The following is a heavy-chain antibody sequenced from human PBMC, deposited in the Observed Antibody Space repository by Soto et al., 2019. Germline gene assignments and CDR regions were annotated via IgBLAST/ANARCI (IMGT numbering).Heavy chain of an antibody. J-gene: IGHJ4*02. CDR1: GYTFTSYY. V-gene: IGHV1-46*01. D-gene: IGHD6-6*01. CDR3: ARGNSRAFPRPSAAIDD. CDR2: INPSGGST. Sequence: ASVKVSCKASGYTFTSYYMHWVRQAPGQGLEWMGIINPSGGSTSYAQEFQGRVTMTRDTSTSTVYMELSSLRSEDTAVYYWARGNSRAFPRPSAAIDDWGQGTLGSVSS.